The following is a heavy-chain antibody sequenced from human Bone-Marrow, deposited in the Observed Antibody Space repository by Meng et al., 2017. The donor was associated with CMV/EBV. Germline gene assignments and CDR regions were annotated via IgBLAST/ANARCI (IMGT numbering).Heavy chain of an antibody. Sequence: ASVKVSCKASGYTFTGYYMHWVRQAPGQGLEWMGWINPNSGNTGYAQKFQGRVTMTRNTSISTAYMELSSLRSEDTAVYYCARSLGSSPADYLGQGTLVTVSS. CDR1: GYTFTGYY. D-gene: IGHD6-6*01. V-gene: IGHV1-8*02. J-gene: IGHJ4*02. CDR2: INPNSGNT. CDR3: ARSLGSSPADY.